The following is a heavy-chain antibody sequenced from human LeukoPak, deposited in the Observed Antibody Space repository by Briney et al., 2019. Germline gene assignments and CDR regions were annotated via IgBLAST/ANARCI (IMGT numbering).Heavy chain of an antibody. Sequence: ASMRVSCKASGYTFTGYYIHWLRQAPGQGLEWMGFINPNSGGTNYAQKFQGRVTMTRDTSISTAYMELSSLTSDDTAVYYCARDLEGYHYGSGNYPQWGQGTLITVSS. J-gene: IGHJ4*02. CDR3: ARDLEGYHYGSGNYPQ. V-gene: IGHV1-2*02. D-gene: IGHD3-10*01. CDR2: INPNSGGT. CDR1: GYTFTGYY.